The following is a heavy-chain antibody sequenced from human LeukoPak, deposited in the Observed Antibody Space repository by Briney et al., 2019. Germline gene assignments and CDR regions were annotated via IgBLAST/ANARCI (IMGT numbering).Heavy chain of an antibody. CDR1: GYTFIDYY. CDR3: ARADRLDGSPYLIGP. V-gene: IGHV1-2*02. D-gene: IGHD1-26*01. J-gene: IGHJ5*02. Sequence: GASVMVSCKTSGYTFIDYYMHWVRQAPGQGLEWMGWINPSSGRTSTAQKFQGRITMTRDTSITTFYMEVSWLTSDDTAIYYCARADRLDGSPYLIGPWGQGTLVSVSS. CDR2: INPSSGRT.